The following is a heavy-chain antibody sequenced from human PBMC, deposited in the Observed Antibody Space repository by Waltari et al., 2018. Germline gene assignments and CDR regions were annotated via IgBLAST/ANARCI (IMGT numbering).Heavy chain of an antibody. J-gene: IGHJ4*02. Sequence: QVQLQESGPGLVKPSETLSLTCTVSGGSISSYSWSWIRQPPGKGLEWIGYIYYSGSTNYNPSLKSRVTISVDTSKNQFSLKLSSVTAADTAVYYCAREVEGGFDYWGQGTLVTVSS. D-gene: IGHD3-16*01. CDR3: AREVEGGFDY. V-gene: IGHV4-59*01. CDR2: IYYSGST. CDR1: GGSISSYS.